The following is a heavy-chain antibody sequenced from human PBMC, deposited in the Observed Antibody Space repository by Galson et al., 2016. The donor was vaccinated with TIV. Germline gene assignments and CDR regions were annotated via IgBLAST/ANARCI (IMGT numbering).Heavy chain of an antibody. CDR2: IIPTFGTI. CDR1: GGTFNSYA. Sequence: SVKASCKASGGTFNSYAINWVRQAPGQGLEWMGVIIPTFGTINFAQRFQGRVVITADKPTSTAYMELNSLTFEDTAMYFCAIEGGVSPRGEEGYKLLWSHLPIWGQGTRVTVSS. J-gene: IGHJ4*02. V-gene: IGHV1-69*06. D-gene: IGHD2-8*02. CDR3: AIEGGVSPRGEEGYKLLWSHLPI.